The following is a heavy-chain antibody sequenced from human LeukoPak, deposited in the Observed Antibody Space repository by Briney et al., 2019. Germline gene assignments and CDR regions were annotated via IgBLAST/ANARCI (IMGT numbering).Heavy chain of an antibody. CDR2: IYYSGST. J-gene: IGHJ4*02. Sequence: SETLSLTCTVSGGSISSYYWSWIRQPPGKGLEWIGYIYYSGSTNYNPSLKSRVTISVDTSKNQFSLKLSSVAAADTAVYYCAREPLYGDYDYFDYWGQGTLVTVSS. D-gene: IGHD4-17*01. CDR1: GGSISSYY. V-gene: IGHV4-59*01. CDR3: AREPLYGDYDYFDY.